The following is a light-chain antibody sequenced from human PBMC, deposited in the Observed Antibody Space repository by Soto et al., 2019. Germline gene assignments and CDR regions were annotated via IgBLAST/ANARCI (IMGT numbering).Light chain of an antibody. CDR3: QAWDSITAV. CDR1: KLGDKY. CDR2: QDS. J-gene: IGLJ2*01. Sequence: SYELTQPPSVSVSPGQTASITCSGDKLGDKYACWYQQKPGQSPVLVIYQDSKRPSGIPERFSGSNSGNTATLTISGTQAMDEADSYCQAWDSITAVFGGGTTLTVL. V-gene: IGLV3-1*01.